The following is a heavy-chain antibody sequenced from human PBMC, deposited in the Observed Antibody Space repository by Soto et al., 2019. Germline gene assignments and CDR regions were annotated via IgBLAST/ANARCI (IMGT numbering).Heavy chain of an antibody. D-gene: IGHD2-15*01. CDR2: IIPIFGTA. J-gene: IGHJ6*02. Sequence: QVQLVQSGAEVKKPGSSVKVSCKASGGTFSSYAISWLRQAPGQWLEWMGGIIPIFGTANYEQKFQGRVTITADESTSTAYMELSRLRYEETAVYYCARTELGYCSGGSCYSPDYYYYGMDVGGQGTTVTVSS. V-gene: IGHV1-69*01. CDR1: GGTFSSYA. CDR3: ARTELGYCSGGSCYSPDYYYYGMDV.